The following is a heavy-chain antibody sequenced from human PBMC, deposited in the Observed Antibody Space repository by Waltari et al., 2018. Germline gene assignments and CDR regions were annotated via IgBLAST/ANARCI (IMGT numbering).Heavy chain of an antibody. CDR2: SRGSGGSI. V-gene: IGHV3-23*01. CDR3: AKGGNGGATGYYWYYGLDV. Sequence: EEQLLESGGGLVQPGQSLRLSCAASGFTFNNYAMSWVRQAPGKGLGGVQVSRGSGGSIYYGDSVEGRFTISRDRSKSTLYLQMNNLRAEDTAVYFCAKGGNGGATGYYWYYGLDVWGQGTTVTVSS. J-gene: IGHJ6*02. CDR1: GFTFNNYA. D-gene: IGHD2-21*01.